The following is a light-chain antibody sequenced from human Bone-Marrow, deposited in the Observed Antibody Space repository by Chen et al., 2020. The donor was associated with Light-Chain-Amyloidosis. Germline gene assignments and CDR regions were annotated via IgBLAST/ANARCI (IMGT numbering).Light chain of an antibody. CDR3: QSADSSGTYEVI. J-gene: IGLJ2*01. V-gene: IGLV3-25*03. CDR1: DLPTKY. CDR2: RDT. Sequence: SYELTQPPSVSVSPGQTARTTCPGDDLPTKYGYGYQQKPGQAPVLVIHRDTERPSGISERFSGSSSGTTATLTVSGVQAEDEADYHCQSADSSGTYEVIFGGGTKLTVL.